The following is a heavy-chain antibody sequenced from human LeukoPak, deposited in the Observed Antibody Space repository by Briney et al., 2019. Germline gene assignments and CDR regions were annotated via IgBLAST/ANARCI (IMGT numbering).Heavy chain of an antibody. J-gene: IGHJ3*02. CDR1: GFTFSSYA. Sequence: GGSLRLSCAASGFTFSSYAMHWVRQAPGKGLEWVAVISYDGSNKYYADSVKGRFTISRDNSKNTLYLQMNSLRAEDTAVYYFARLPQWDPIAIWGQGTMVTVSS. D-gene: IGHD1-26*01. CDR3: ARLPQWDPIAI. CDR2: ISYDGSNK. V-gene: IGHV3-30*04.